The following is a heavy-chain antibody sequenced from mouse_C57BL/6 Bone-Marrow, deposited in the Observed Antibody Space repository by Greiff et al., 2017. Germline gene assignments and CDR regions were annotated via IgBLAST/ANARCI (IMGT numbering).Heavy chain of an antibody. V-gene: IGHV5-6*01. D-gene: IGHD1-1*01. CDR3: ARSITTGFDY. Sequence: EVQLQESGGDLVKPGGSLKLSCAASGFTFSSYGMSWVRQTPDKRLEWVATISSGGSYTYYPDSVKGRFTISRDNAKNTLYLQMSSLKSEDTAMYYCARSITTGFDYWGQGTTLTVSS. CDR2: ISSGGSYT. J-gene: IGHJ2*01. CDR1: GFTFSSYG.